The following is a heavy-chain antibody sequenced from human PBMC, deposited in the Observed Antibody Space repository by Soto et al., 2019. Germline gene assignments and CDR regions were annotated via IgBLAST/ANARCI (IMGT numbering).Heavy chain of an antibody. J-gene: IGHJ5*02. CDR2: IGGRGGST. CDR3: AKQGDYYFWSSSNNWSVQ. Sequence: GGSMRLSWSASGFSFSSYAISWVRQAPGKGLEWVSSIGGRGGSTYYAESVKGRFTISRDNSKYTVYLKMNSLRVEDTAVYYCAKQGDYYFWSSSNNWSVQCGQGTLVTV. D-gene: IGHD3-3*01. V-gene: IGHV3-23*01. CDR1: GFSFSSYA.